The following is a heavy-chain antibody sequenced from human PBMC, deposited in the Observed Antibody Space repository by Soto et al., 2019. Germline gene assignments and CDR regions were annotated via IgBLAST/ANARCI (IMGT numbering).Heavy chain of an antibody. J-gene: IGHJ4*02. Sequence: PGGSLRLSCAASGFTFSSFGMHWVRQAPGKGLDWVAVISNDGSYKYYADSVKGRFTISRDNSKNTLYLQMNSLRAEDTAVYYCAAGLLTGYSPDYWGQGTLVTVSS. CDR2: ISNDGSYK. V-gene: IGHV3-30*03. D-gene: IGHD3-9*01. CDR1: GFTFSSFG. CDR3: AAGLLTGYSPDY.